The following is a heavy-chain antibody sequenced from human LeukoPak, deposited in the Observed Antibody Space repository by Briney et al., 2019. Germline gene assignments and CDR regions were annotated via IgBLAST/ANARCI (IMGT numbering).Heavy chain of an antibody. V-gene: IGHV3-74*01. CDR1: GFTFSSYW. Sequence: PGGSLRLSCAASGFTFSSYWMHWVRQAPGKGLVWVSRSNSDGSSTIYADSVKGRFTISRDNAKSTLYMQMNSLRAEDTAVYYCTSLYCSGGSCDYWGQGTLVTVSS. CDR2: SNSDGSST. D-gene: IGHD2-15*01. CDR3: TSLYCSGGSCDY. J-gene: IGHJ4*02.